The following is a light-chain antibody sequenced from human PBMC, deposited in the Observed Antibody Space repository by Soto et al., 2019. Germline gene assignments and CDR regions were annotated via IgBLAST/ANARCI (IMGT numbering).Light chain of an antibody. CDR1: RSVSSN. CDR3: QQYSNSIRT. J-gene: IGKJ1*01. Sequence: VMRQSAATFSVSPGAMSTLSCRASRSVSSNLAWYQKRNGQAPRLLIYGASTRATDIPPRLSGSGSGTELILTISSLKYEELAVYYWQQYSNSIRTFGQGTKVDIK. CDR2: GAS. V-gene: IGKV3-15*01.